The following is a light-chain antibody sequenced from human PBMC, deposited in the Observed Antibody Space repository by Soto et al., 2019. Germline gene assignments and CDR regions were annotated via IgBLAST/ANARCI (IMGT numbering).Light chain of an antibody. V-gene: IGKV1-5*01. CDR1: QSIGTW. CDR3: QQSYSTSWT. CDR2: DAS. J-gene: IGKJ1*01. Sequence: VQMSESPSTLSANVGDRVTVTCRASQSIGTWLAWYQQKPGKAPNLLIYDASSLESGVPSRFSGGGSGTEFTLTISSLQPDDFATYYCQQSYSTSWTFGQRTKAAIK.